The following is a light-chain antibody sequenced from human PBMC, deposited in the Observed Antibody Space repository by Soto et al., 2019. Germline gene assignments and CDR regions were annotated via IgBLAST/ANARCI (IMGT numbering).Light chain of an antibody. J-gene: IGKJ4*01. V-gene: IGKV3-11*01. Sequence: EIVLTQSPATLSLSPGERVTLSCRASQSVNSYLAWYQQKAGQAPRLLIYDASNRATGIPARFSGSGSGTDFTLTISSLEPEDFAVYYCQQRSNWPLTFGGGTKVDIK. CDR2: DAS. CDR3: QQRSNWPLT. CDR1: QSVNSY.